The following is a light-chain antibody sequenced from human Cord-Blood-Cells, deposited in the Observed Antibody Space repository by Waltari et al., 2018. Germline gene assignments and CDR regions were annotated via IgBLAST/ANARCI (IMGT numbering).Light chain of an antibody. V-gene: IGKV3-11*01. CDR3: QQRSNWPPIT. CDR1: QGVSSY. Sequence: EIMLTQSQATLSLSPGERATLSCRASQGVSSYLAWYQQKPGQAPRLLIYDASNRATGIPARFSGSGSGTDFTLTISSLEPEDFAVYYCQQRSNWPPITFGQGTRLEIK. J-gene: IGKJ5*01. CDR2: DAS.